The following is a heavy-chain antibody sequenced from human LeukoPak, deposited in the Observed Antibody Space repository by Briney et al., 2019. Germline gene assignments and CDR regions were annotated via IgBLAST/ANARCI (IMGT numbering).Heavy chain of an antibody. V-gene: IGHV1-69*05. D-gene: IGHD3-3*01. CDR1: GGTFSSYA. CDR3: ARQYYDFWSGTEVGNY. CDR2: IIPIFGTA. Sequence: SVKVSCKASGGTFSSYAISWVRQAPGQGLEWMGRIIPIFGTANYAQKFQGRVTITTDESTSTAYMELSSPRSEDTAVYYCARQYYDFWSGTEVGNYWGQGTLVTVSS. J-gene: IGHJ4*02.